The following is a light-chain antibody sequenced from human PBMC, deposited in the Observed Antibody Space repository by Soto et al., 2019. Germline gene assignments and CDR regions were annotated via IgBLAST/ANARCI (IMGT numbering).Light chain of an antibody. CDR2: EVS. J-gene: IGLJ3*02. CDR1: SSDVGSYNY. Sequence: QSALTQPPSASGSPGQSVTISCTGTSSDVGSYNYVSWYQQRPGKAPKLMIYEVSKRPSGVPDRFSGSKSGNTASPTVSGLQAEDEADYYCSSYAGSNHWGFGGGTKRTVL. CDR3: SSYAGSNHWG. V-gene: IGLV2-8*01.